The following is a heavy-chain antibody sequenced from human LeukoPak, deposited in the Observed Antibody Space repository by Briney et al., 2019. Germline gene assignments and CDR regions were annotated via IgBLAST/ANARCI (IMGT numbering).Heavy chain of an antibody. Sequence: GGSLRLSCSASGFTLSPYWMHWVRQAPGKGLVWVSRINSDGSSTTYADSVKGRFTISRDNTKNTVYLQMNILRAEDTAVYYCAGARCSRTSCNTESDYWGQGTLVTVSS. CDR1: GFTLSPYW. V-gene: IGHV3-74*01. D-gene: IGHD2-2*01. CDR2: INSDGSST. CDR3: AGARCSRTSCNTESDY. J-gene: IGHJ4*02.